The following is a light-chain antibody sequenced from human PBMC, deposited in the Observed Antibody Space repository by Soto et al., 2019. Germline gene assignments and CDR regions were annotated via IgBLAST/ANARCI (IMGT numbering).Light chain of an antibody. V-gene: IGKV3-11*01. CDR1: QSVSSY. CDR3: QQHANWPLT. J-gene: IGKJ4*01. CDR2: EAS. Sequence: ETVLTQSPATLSLSPGERATLSCRASQSVSSYLAWYQQKPGQAPGLLIYEASTRATGIPARFSGSGSGTDFTLTISSLEPEDFAVYYCQQHANWPLTFGGGTKGDIK.